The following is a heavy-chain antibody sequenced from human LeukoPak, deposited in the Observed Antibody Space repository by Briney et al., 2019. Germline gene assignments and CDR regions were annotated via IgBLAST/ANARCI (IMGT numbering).Heavy chain of an antibody. J-gene: IGHJ4*02. CDR3: AKLGSSYSSSWYYFDY. CDR1: GFTFSSYG. Sequence: GGSLRLSCAASGFTFSSYGMSWVRQAPGKGLEGVSAISGSGGSTYYADSVKGRFTISRDNSKNTLYLQMSSLRAEDTAVYYCAKLGSSYSSSWYYFDYWGQGTLVTVSS. CDR2: ISGSGGST. D-gene: IGHD6-13*01. V-gene: IGHV3-23*01.